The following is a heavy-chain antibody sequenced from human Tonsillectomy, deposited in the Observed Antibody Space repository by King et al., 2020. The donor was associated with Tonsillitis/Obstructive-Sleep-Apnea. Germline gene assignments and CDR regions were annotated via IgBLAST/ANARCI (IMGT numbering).Heavy chain of an antibody. CDR1: GFTFSDFY. V-gene: IGHV3-11*05. CDR2: ISSRXTYT. CDR3: AXDPPDSDKXXGYXEY. Sequence: VQLVESGGGLVKPGGSLRLSCATSGFTFSDFYMSWIRQAPGKGLEWVSYISSRXTYTNXADSVKGRFTISRDNAKNSLYLQMNSLRAEDTAVYYCAXDPPDSDKXXGYXEYWGQGTLVTVSX. J-gene: IGHJ4*02. D-gene: IGHD1-26*01.